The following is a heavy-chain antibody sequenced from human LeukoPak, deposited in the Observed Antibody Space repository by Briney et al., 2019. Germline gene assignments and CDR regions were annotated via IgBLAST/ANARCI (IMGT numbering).Heavy chain of an antibody. CDR3: ARQSLGTNGYAFDI. CDR1: GGSISSSNW. Sequence: SGTLSLTRAVSGGSISSSNWWSWVRQPPGKGLEWIGEIYHSGSTNYNPSLKSRVTISVDTSKNQFSLKLSSVTAADTAVYYCARQSLGTNGYAFDIWGQGTMVTVSS. CDR2: IYHSGST. J-gene: IGHJ3*02. D-gene: IGHD1-1*01. V-gene: IGHV4-4*02.